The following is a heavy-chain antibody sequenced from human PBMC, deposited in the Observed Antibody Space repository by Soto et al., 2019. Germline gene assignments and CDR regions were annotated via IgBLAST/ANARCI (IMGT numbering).Heavy chain of an antibody. CDR1: GYTFTSYG. J-gene: IGHJ6*03. V-gene: IGHV1-18*01. CDR3: ARVGVRPAAQPHYYYYYMDV. Sequence: QVQLVQSGAEVKKPGASVKVSCKASGYTFTSYGISWVRQAPGQGLEWMGWISAYNGNTNYAQKLQGRVTMTTDTSTSTAYRELRSLRSDDTAVYYCARVGVRPAAQPHYYYYYMDVWGKGTTVTVSS. D-gene: IGHD2-2*01. CDR2: ISAYNGNT.